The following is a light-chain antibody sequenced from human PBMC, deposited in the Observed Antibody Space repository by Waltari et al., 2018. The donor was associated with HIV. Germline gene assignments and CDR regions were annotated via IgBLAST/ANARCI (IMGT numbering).Light chain of an antibody. CDR2: EVS. Sequence: QSALTQPASVSGSPGQSITLSCTGTSSDVGGSNYVSWYQQHPGKAPKLMIYEVSDRPSGVSNRFSGSKSGNTASLTISGLQAEDEADYYCSSYTSSSTLVFGGGTKLTVL. CDR3: SSYTSSSTLV. CDR1: SSDVGGSNY. V-gene: IGLV2-14*01. J-gene: IGLJ3*02.